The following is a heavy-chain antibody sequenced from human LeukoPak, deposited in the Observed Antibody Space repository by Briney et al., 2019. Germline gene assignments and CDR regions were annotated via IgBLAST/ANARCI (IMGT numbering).Heavy chain of an antibody. D-gene: IGHD3-22*01. J-gene: IGHJ4*02. CDR1: GGSFSGYY. V-gene: IGHV4-34*01. Sequence: SETLSLTCAVYGGSFSGYYWSWIRQPPGKGLEWIGEINHSGSTNYNPSLKGRVTISVDTSKNQFSLKLSSVTAADTAVYYCARVTRDYDSSGYTGPNDYWGQGTLVTVSS. CDR3: ARVTRDYDSSGYTGPNDY. CDR2: INHSGST.